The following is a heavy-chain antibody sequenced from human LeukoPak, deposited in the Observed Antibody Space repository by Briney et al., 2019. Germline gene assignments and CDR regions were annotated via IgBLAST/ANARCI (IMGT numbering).Heavy chain of an antibody. V-gene: IGHV4-4*02. CDR2: IYHSGST. J-gene: IGHJ6*02. Sequence: SETLSLTCAVSGDSISSSNWWSWVRQPPGKGLEWIGEIYHSGSTNYNPPLKSRVTISVDKSKNQFSLKLSSVTAADTAVYYCARIGGSTSSGYYGMDVWGQGTTVTVSS. D-gene: IGHD2-2*01. CDR3: ARIGGSTSSGYYGMDV. CDR1: GDSISSSNW.